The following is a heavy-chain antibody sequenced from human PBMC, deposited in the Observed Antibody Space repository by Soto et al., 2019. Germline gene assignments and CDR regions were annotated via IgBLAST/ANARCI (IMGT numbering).Heavy chain of an antibody. CDR2: ISRVGYHT. CDR1: VFTCSSSA. J-gene: IGHJ4*02. Sequence: GGSLRRSCAVSVFTCSSSAMSWVRQAPGKGLEWVSSISRVGYHTYYADSVKGRSTISRDNSKNTLYLRMNSLRAEDMALYFCAKGRVIGWYDGEYWGQGTLVTVS. CDR3: AKGRVIGWYDGEY. V-gene: IGHV3-23*01. D-gene: IGHD6-19*01.